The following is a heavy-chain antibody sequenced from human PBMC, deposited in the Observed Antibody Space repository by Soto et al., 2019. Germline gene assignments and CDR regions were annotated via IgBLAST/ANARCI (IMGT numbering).Heavy chain of an antibody. V-gene: IGHV4-34*01. D-gene: IGHD2-8*01. CDR1: GGSFSGYY. CDR3: ARGNIFIVLMVYAGGWFDP. Sequence: SETLSLTCAVYGGSFSGYYWSWIRQPPGKGLEWIGEINHSGSTNYNPSLKSRVTISVDTSKNQFSLKLSSVTAADTAVYYCARGNIFIVLMVYAGGWFDPWGQGTLVTVSS. CDR2: INHSGST. J-gene: IGHJ5*02.